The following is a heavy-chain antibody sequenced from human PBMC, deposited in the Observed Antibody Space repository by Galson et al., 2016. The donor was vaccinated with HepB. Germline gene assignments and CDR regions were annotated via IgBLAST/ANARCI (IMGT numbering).Heavy chain of an antibody. CDR2: ISTYSGNT. CDR1: GYTFTTSG. J-gene: IGHJ4*02. Sequence: SCKASGYTFTTSGISWVRQAPGRGLEWMGWISTYSGNTKYAQKFQGGLTLTTDSSTTTAYMELRSLRFDDTALYYCARDVQYRFDSWGQGTLVTVSS. V-gene: IGHV1-18*01. CDR3: ARDVQYRFDS. D-gene: IGHD2/OR15-2a*01.